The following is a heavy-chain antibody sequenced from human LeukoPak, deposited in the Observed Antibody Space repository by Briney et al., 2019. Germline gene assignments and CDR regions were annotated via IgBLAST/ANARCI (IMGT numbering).Heavy chain of an antibody. CDR1: GFTSSSYG. CDR2: ISGSGGST. J-gene: IGHJ4*02. V-gene: IGHV3-23*01. CDR3: AKDITMVRGVLDY. Sequence: GGSLRLSCAASGFTSSSYGMSWVRQAPGKGLEWVSAISGSGGSTYYADSVKGRFTISRDNSKNTLYLQMNSLRAEDTAVYYCAKDITMVRGVLDYWGQGTLVTVSS. D-gene: IGHD3-10*01.